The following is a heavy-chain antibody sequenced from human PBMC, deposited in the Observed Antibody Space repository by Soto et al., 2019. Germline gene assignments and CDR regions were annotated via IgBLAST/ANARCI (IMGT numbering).Heavy chain of an antibody. D-gene: IGHD3-16*01. CDR3: ARLNKAYVTDF. V-gene: IGHV4-4*02. J-gene: IGHJ4*02. CDR1: W. Sequence: WWSWVRQPPGRGLEWIGEIYHSGSTNYNPSLKSRVTISVDKSKNQFSLKLSSVTAADTVLYYCARLNKAYVTDFWGQGALVTVSS. CDR2: IYHSGST.